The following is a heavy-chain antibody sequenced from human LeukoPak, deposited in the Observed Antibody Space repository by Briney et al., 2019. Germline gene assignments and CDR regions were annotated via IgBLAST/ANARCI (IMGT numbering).Heavy chain of an antibody. V-gene: IGHV3-30-3*01. CDR1: GFTFSSYA. CDR3: ARSTVASQFFYYYGMDV. CDR2: ISYDGSNK. J-gene: IGHJ6*02. Sequence: GRSLRLSCAASGFTFSSYAMHWVRQAPGKGLEWVAVISYDGSNKYYADSVKGRFTISRDNSKNTLYLQMNSLRADDTAVYYCARSTVASQFFYYYGMDVWGQGTTVTDSS. D-gene: IGHD4-23*01.